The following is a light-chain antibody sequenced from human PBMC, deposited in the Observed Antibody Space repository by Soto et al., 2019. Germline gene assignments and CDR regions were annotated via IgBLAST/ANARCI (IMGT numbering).Light chain of an antibody. CDR2: GNT. CDR1: TSNIGAGYD. J-gene: IGLJ1*01. Sequence: QSVRTQPPSESGDIGQSVTISCTGITSNIGAGYDVHWYQLLPGRAPKLLIYGNTNRPSGVPDRFSGSKSATSASLAITRLQAEDEAIYYCQSYDNTLRGPIDVFGTGTKVTVL. CDR3: QSYDNTLRGPIDV. V-gene: IGLV1-40*02.